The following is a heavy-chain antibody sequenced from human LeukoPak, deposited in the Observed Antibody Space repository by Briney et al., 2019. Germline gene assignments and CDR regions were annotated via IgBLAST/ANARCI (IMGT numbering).Heavy chain of an antibody. CDR1: GGSFSDYY. V-gene: IGHV4-34*01. J-gene: IGHJ6*03. CDR2: INHSGST. Sequence: PSETLSLTCAVYGGSFSDYYWSWIRQPPGKGLEWIGEINHSGSTNYNPSLKSRVTITVDTSKNQFSLKLSSVTAADTAVYYCARSRRLAVAGPSGYYYYYYMDVWGKGTTVTVSS. D-gene: IGHD6-19*01. CDR3: ARSRRLAVAGPSGYYYYYYMDV.